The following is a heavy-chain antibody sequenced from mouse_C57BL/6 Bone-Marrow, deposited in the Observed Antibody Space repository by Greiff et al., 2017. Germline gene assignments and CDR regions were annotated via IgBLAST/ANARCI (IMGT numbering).Heavy chain of an antibody. CDR3: AREKEWLLRGGLFAY. V-gene: IGHV1-55*01. Sequence: QVQLQQPGAELVKPGASVKMSCKASGYTFTSYWITWVKQRPGQGLEWIGDIYPGSGSTNYNEQFKSKATLTVDTSSSTAYMPLSSLTSEDSAVYYCAREKEWLLRGGLFAYWGQGTLFTVSA. CDR1: GYTFTSYW. D-gene: IGHD2-3*01. CDR2: IYPGSGST. J-gene: IGHJ3*01.